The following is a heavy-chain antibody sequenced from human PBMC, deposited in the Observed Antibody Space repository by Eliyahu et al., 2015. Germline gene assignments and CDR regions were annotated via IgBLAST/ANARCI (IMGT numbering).Heavy chain of an antibody. V-gene: IGHV1-46*01. Sequence: QVQLVQSGAEVKKPGAXVKVSXXASGYTXTSSYIXWXRQAPGQGLEWMGIINPSGGGTSYAQKFQDRVTMTRDTSTSTVYMELSSLRSEDTAVYYCARVGGIYTAYPQPLDYWGQGTLVSVSS. J-gene: IGHJ4*02. D-gene: IGHD5-12*01. CDR3: ARVGGIYTAYPQPLDY. CDR2: INPSGGGT. CDR1: GYTXTSSY.